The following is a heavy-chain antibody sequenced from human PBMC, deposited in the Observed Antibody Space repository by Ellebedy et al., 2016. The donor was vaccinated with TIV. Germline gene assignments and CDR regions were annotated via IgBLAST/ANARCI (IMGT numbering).Heavy chain of an antibody. Sequence: SETLSLXXAVYGGSFSGYYWSWIRQPPGKGLEWIGEINHSGSTNYNPSLKSRVTISVDTSKNQFSLKLSSVTAADTAVYYCARVRSDFWSGYAHFDYWGQGTLVTVSS. J-gene: IGHJ4*02. V-gene: IGHV4-34*01. D-gene: IGHD3-3*01. CDR1: GGSFSGYY. CDR3: ARVRSDFWSGYAHFDY. CDR2: INHSGST.